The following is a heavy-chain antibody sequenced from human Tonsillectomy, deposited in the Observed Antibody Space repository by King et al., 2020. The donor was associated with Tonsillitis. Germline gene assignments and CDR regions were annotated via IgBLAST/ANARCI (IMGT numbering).Heavy chain of an antibody. J-gene: IGHJ3*02. CDR3: AKDLLQCSGGSCYNAFDI. Sequence: VQLVQSGGGLVQPGGSLRLSCAVSGFTFRSYAMSWVRQAPGKGLEWGSGISGSGSRTYYADSVKGRFSSSRDNSKNTLYAEMNNLSAEDTAVYYCAKDLLQCSGGSCYNAFDIWGQGTMVTVSS. V-gene: IGHV3-23*04. D-gene: IGHD2-15*01. CDR2: ISGSGSRT. CDR1: GFTFRSYA.